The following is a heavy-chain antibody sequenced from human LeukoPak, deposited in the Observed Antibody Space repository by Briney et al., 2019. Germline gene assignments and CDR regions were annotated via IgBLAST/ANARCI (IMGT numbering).Heavy chain of an antibody. CDR3: ARVPARRVVTTPTYFDF. V-gene: IGHV4-59*01. J-gene: IGHJ4*02. D-gene: IGHD2-21*02. CDR1: GFTFDDYG. Sequence: GSLRLSCAASGFTFDDYGMSWVRQAPGKGLEWIGYFSYSGSTNYNPSLKSRVTISVDTSKNQFPLKLSSVTAEDTAVYYCARVPARRVVTTPTYFDFWGQGTLVTVSS. CDR2: FSYSGST.